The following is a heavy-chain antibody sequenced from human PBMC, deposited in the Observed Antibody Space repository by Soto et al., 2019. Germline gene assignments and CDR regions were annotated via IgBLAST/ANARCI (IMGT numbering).Heavy chain of an antibody. J-gene: IGHJ5*01. CDR2: IFPRDFDV. V-gene: IGHV5-51*01. CDR3: ARLVSLLQPIDS. D-gene: IGHD4-4*01. Sequence: PGASLKISCQTSGYTFTNYWIGWVRQMPGGGLEWLGLIFPRDFDVRYSPSFEGQVTISADGSTATAFLQLRSLEASDSALYFCARLVSLLQPIDSWGQGTPVTVSS. CDR1: GYTFTNYW.